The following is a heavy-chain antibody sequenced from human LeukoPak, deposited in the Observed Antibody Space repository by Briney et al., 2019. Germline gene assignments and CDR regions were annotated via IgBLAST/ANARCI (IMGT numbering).Heavy chain of an antibody. J-gene: IGHJ4*02. CDR2: ISSSTSRI. V-gene: IGHV3-48*02. Sequence: GRSLRLSCGASGFTFNSYSMNWVRQAPGKGLEWVSYISSSTSRIYYADSVKGRFTISRDSARRSLFLQMNSLRDEDTAVYYCARDIHWAFDYWGQGTLVTVSS. D-gene: IGHD7-27*01. CDR1: GFTFNSYS. CDR3: ARDIHWAFDY.